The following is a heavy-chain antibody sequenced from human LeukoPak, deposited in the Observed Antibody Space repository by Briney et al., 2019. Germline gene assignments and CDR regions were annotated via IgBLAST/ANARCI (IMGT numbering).Heavy chain of an antibody. J-gene: IGHJ6*04. CDR1: GFTFSSYG. Sequence: GGSLRLSCAASGFTFSSYGMHWVRQAPGKGLEWVAVISYDGSNKYYADSVKGRFTISRDNSKNTLYLQMNSLRAEDTAVYYCVKPPGWYYYYYGMDVWGKGTTVTVSS. V-gene: IGHV3-30*18. CDR2: ISYDGSNK. CDR3: VKPPGWYYYYYGMDV. D-gene: IGHD6-19*01.